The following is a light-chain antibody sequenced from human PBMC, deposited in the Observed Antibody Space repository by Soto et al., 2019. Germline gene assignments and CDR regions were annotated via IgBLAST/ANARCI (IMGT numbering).Light chain of an antibody. CDR3: QQYYSYPCT. CDR2: AAS. CDR1: YGNSSY. V-gene: IGKV1-8*01. Sequence: IKLTQSPSSLSATIGGRVTITCLASYGNSSYLTWYQQKPGKAPKVLIYAASTLQSGVPSRFSGSGSGTDFTLTISCLQSEDFATYYCQQYYSYPCTFGQGTKVDIK. J-gene: IGKJ1*01.